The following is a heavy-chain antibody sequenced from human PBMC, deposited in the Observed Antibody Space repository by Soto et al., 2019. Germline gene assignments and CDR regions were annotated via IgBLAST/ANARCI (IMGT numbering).Heavy chain of an antibody. D-gene: IGHD5-18*01. CDR2: ISWNSDNI. Sequence: EVQLVESGGGLVQPGRSLRLSCAASGFTFHDYAVHWVRQAPGKGLEWVSGISWNSDNIAYADSVKGRFTMSRDNAKNSLFLQMNSLRADDTAFYYCAKGRGYPYNGGSALDYWGQGALVTVSS. J-gene: IGHJ4*02. V-gene: IGHV3-9*01. CDR1: GFTFHDYA. CDR3: AKGRGYPYNGGSALDY.